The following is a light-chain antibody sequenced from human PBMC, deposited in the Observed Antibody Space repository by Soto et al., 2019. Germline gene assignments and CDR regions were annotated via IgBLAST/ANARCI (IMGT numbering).Light chain of an antibody. Sequence: DIQITQSPSTLSASLGDRVTITCRASQIISSWLAWYQQKPGKAPKLLIYKASSLESGVPSRFSGSGSGTEFTLTISSLQPDDFATYYCQQYNSYSPWTFGQGTKVELK. CDR1: QIISSW. CDR2: KAS. V-gene: IGKV1-5*03. J-gene: IGKJ1*01. CDR3: QQYNSYSPWT.